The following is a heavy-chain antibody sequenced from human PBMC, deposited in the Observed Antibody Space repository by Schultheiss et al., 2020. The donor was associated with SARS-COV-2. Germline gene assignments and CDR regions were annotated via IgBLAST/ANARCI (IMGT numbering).Heavy chain of an antibody. J-gene: IGHJ5*02. CDR1: GFTFSDHY. CDR3: AGLWWPHP. V-gene: IGHV3-72*01. CDR2: TRNKANSYTT. Sequence: GGSLRLSCAASGFTFSDHYMDWVRQAPGKGLEWVGRTRNKANSYTTEYAASVKGRFTISRDDSKNSLYLQMNSLKTEDTAVYYCAGLWWPHPWGQGTLVTVS. D-gene: IGHD4/OR15-4a*01.